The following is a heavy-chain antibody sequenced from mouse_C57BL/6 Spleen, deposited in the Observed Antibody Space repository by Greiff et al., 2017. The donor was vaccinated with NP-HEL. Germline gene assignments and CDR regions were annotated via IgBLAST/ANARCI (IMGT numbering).Heavy chain of an antibody. D-gene: IGHD1-1*01. CDR1: GFTFSSYA. CDR3: TRALYGSSYQYYFDY. CDR2: ISSGGDYI. V-gene: IGHV5-9-1*02. Sequence: EVNVVESGEGLVKPGGSLKLSCAASGFTFSSYAMSWVRQTPEKRLEWVAYISSGGDYIYYADTVKGRFTISRDNARNTLYLQMSSLKSEDTAMYYCTRALYGSSYQYYFDYWGQGTTLTVSS. J-gene: IGHJ2*01.